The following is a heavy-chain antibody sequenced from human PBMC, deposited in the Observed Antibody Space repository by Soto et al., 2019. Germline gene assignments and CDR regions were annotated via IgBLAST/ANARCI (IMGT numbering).Heavy chain of an antibody. V-gene: IGHV3-33*01. Sequence: QVQLVQSGGGVVQPGRSLTLSCAASGFTFRSHGMHWVRQAQGKGLEWVAVIWNAGSNKYYADSVKGRFVISRDNSKNTLSLEMNTLSASDTVVYYCVRWGDDKRSDSGGQGTLVTVSS. CDR1: GFTFRSHG. CDR3: VRWGDDKRSDS. CDR2: IWNAGSNK. D-gene: IGHD2-21*01. J-gene: IGHJ5*01.